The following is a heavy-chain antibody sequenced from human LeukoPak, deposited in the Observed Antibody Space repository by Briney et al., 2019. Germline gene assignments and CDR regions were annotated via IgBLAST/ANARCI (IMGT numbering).Heavy chain of an antibody. V-gene: IGHV4-39*01. CDR3: ASTYCNGGSCNWALDY. CDR2: IYYSGST. CDR1: GGSISSSTYY. D-gene: IGHD2-15*01. Sequence: SETLSLTCTVSGGSISSSTYYWGWIRQPPGKGLEWTGSIYYSGSTYYNPSLKSRVTISVDTSKNQFSLKLSSVTTADTAVYYCASTYCNGGSCNWALDYWGQGTLVTVSS. J-gene: IGHJ4*02.